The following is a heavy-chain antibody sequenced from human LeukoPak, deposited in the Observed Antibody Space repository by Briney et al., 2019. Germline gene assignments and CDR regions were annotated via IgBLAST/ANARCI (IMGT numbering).Heavy chain of an antibody. Sequence: SETLSLTCTVSGGSITSSSYYWGWIRQPPGKGLEWIGSVYYSGSTYYNPSLKSRVTMSVDTSKNQFSLKLSSVTAADTAVYYCARVQSAYCGGDCYSRSTKAFDIWGQGTMVTVSS. V-gene: IGHV4-39*07. CDR2: VYYSGST. CDR3: ARVQSAYCGGDCYSRSTKAFDI. CDR1: GGSITSSSYY. D-gene: IGHD2-21*02. J-gene: IGHJ3*02.